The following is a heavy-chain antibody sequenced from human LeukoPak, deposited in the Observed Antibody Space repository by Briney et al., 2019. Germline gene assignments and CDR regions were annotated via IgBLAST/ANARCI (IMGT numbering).Heavy chain of an antibody. Sequence: ASVKVSCKASGYSFTSYARNWVRQAPGQVLEWMGWINTNTGNPTYAQGFTGRFVFSLDTSVSTAYLQISSLKAEDTAVYYCARKSQSSFDYWGQGTLVTVSS. V-gene: IGHV7-4-1*02. D-gene: IGHD3-16*02. CDR1: GYSFTSYA. CDR2: INTNTGNP. J-gene: IGHJ4*02. CDR3: ARKSQSSFDY.